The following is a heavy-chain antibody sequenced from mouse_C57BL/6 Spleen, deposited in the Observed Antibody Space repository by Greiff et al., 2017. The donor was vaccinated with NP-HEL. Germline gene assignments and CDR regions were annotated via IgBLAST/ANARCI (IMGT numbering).Heavy chain of an antibody. Sequence: VQLQQPGAELVRPGTSVKLSCKASGYTFTSYWMHWVKQRPGQGLEWIGVIDPSDSYTNYNQKFKGKATLTLDTSSSTAYMQLSSLTSEDSAVYYCARSGGLPYFYAMDYWGQGTSVTVSS. CDR3: ARSGGLPYFYAMDY. V-gene: IGHV1-59*01. J-gene: IGHJ4*01. CDR2: IDPSDSYT. CDR1: GYTFTSYW. D-gene: IGHD2-2*01.